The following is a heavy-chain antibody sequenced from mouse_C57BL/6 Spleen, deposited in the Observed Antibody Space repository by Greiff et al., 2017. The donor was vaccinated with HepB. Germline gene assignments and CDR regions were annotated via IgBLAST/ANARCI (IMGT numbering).Heavy chain of an antibody. CDR3: VRHEDYDYDGDYYAMDY. CDR2: IRSKSNNYAT. V-gene: IGHV10-1*01. J-gene: IGHJ4*01. CDR1: GFSFNTYA. Sequence: EVKLVESGGGLVQPKGSLKLSCAASGFSFNTYAMNWVRQAPGKGLEWVARIRSKSNNYATYYADSVKDRFTISRDDSESMLYLQMNNLKTEDTAMYDCVRHEDYDYDGDYYAMDYWGQGTSVTVSS. D-gene: IGHD2-4*01.